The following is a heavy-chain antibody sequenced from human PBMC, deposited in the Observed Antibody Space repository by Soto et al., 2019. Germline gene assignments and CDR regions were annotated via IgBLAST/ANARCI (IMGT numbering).Heavy chain of an antibody. CDR1: GYSFTSYW. D-gene: IGHD3-22*01. Sequence: PVESLTISCKVSGYSFTSYWIGWVLQMPGKGLEWMRIIYPGDSYTIYSPSFQCQVTISADKSISTAYLQWSSLKASDTAMYYCARQYYDSSGPYQAFDIWGQGTMVTVSS. CDR2: IYPGDSYT. J-gene: IGHJ3*02. CDR3: ARQYYDSSGPYQAFDI. V-gene: IGHV5-51*01.